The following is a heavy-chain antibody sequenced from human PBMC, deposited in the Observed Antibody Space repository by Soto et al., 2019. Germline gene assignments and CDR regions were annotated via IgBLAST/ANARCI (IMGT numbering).Heavy chain of an antibody. CDR1: GFTFSDHY. CDR2: STNKANGYTT. J-gene: IGHJ4*02. D-gene: IGHD4-17*01. Sequence: PGGSLRLSCAASGFTFSDHYMDWVRQAPGKGLEWVGRSTNKANGYTTEYAASVKDRFTISRDGSKNSLYLQMNSLKTEDTAVYYCTRISDYGAPFASWGQGTLVTVSS. CDR3: TRISDYGAPFAS. V-gene: IGHV3-72*01.